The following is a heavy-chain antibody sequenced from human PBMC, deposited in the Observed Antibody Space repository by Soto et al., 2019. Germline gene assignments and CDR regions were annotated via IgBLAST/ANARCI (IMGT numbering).Heavy chain of an antibody. CDR2: ISYDGSNK. J-gene: IGHJ6*02. Sequence: SGGSLRLSCAASGFTFSSYGMHWVRQAPGKGLEWVAVISYDGSNKYYADSVKGRFTISRDNSKNTLYLQMNSLRAEDTAVYYCAKDSPLGEAGGMDVWGQGTTVTVSS. V-gene: IGHV3-30*18. CDR1: GFTFSSYG. D-gene: IGHD3-10*01. CDR3: AKDSPLGEAGGMDV.